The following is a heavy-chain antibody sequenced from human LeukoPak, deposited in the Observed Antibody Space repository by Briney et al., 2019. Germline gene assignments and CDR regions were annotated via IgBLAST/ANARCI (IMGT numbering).Heavy chain of an antibody. CDR1: GYTFTSYG. J-gene: IGHJ4*02. CDR3: ARDFGENYYDSSGYFDY. CDR2: ISAYNGNT. D-gene: IGHD3-22*01. Sequence: GASVKVSCKASGYTFTSYGISWVRQAPGQGLEWMGWISAYNGNTNYAQKLQGRVTMTTDTSTSTAYMELRSLRSDDTAVYYCARDFGENYYDSSGYFDYWGQGTLVTVSS. V-gene: IGHV1-18*01.